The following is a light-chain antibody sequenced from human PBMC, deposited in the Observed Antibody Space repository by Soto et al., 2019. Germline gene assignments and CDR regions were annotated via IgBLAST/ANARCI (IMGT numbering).Light chain of an antibody. J-gene: IGLJ3*02. V-gene: IGLV1-47*01. CDR1: SSNIGRNY. CDR3: QSYDSSLSGSGV. Sequence: QSVLTQPPSASGTPGQRVTISCFGSSSNIGRNYIHWYQQLTGAAPTLLIYRTNQRPSEVPDRFSASKSGTSGSLAISDLRAEDEADYYCQSYDSSLSGSGVFGGGTKLTVL. CDR2: RTN.